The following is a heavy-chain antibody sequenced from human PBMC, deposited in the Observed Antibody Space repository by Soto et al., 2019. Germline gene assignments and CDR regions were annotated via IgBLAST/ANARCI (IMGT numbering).Heavy chain of an antibody. Sequence: QVQLVQSGAEVKKPGASVKVSCKASGYTFTSYAMHWVRQAPGQRLEWMGWINAGNGNTKYSQKFQGRVTITRDTSASTAYMELSSLRSEDTAVYYCARWLDGDYESDWFDPWGQGTLVTVSS. J-gene: IGHJ5*02. CDR2: INAGNGNT. CDR3: ARWLDGDYESDWFDP. V-gene: IGHV1-3*01. CDR1: GYTFTSYA. D-gene: IGHD4-17*01.